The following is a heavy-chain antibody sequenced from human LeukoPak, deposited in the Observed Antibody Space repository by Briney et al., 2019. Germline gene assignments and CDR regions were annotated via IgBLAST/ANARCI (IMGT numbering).Heavy chain of an antibody. D-gene: IGHD5-24*01. CDR1: GGTSSSYA. CDR2: IIPIFGIA. V-gene: IGHV1-69*04. CDR3: ARYSGRDGYNLNYYYYYGMDV. Sequence: SVKVSCKASGGTSSSYAISWVRQAPGQGLEWMGRIIPIFGIANYAQKFQGRVTITADKSTSTAYMELSSLRSEDTAVYYCARYSGRDGYNLNYYYYYGMDVWGQGTTVTVSS. J-gene: IGHJ6*02.